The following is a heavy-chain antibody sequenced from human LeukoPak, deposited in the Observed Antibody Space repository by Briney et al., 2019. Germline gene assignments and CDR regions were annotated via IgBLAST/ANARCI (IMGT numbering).Heavy chain of an antibody. V-gene: IGHV3-73*01. CDR1: GFTFSGSA. CDR2: IRSKANNYAT. Sequence: GGSLKLSYAASGFTFSGSAMHWVRQASGKGLEWVGRIRSKANNYATAYAASVKGRFTISRDDSKNTAYLQMNSLETEDTAVYYCTTLKVEYSSSWYAPSDYWGQGTLVTVSS. J-gene: IGHJ4*02. D-gene: IGHD6-13*01. CDR3: TTLKVEYSSSWYAPSDY.